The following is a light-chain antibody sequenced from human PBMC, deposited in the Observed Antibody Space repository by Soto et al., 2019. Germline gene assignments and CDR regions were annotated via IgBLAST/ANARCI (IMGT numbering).Light chain of an antibody. CDR1: QSISSGY. Sequence: ETVLTQSPGTLSLSPGERATLSCRASQSISSGYLAWYQQRPGQAPRLLISGASNRATGIPDRFRGSESGTDFTLTISRLEPEDFAVYYCQQYGGSPLVTFGGGTKVEIK. J-gene: IGKJ4*01. V-gene: IGKV3-20*01. CDR3: QQYGGSPLVT. CDR2: GAS.